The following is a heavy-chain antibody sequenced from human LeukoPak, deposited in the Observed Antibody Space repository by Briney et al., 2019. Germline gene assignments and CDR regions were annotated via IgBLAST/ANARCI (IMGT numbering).Heavy chain of an antibody. CDR3: ARNKSYGDYDRYYYYYGMDD. D-gene: IGHD4-17*01. V-gene: IGHV3-23*01. CDR1: GSTFSSYA. J-gene: IGHJ6*02. Sequence: GGSRRSSWAAAGSTFSSYAMCWVRQAPGKGLEWASAISGRGDSTYYADSVKGRFTISRDNSKNTLYLQMNSLRAEDTAVYYCARNKSYGDYDRYYYYYGMDDWGQGTTVTVSS. CDR2: ISGRGDST.